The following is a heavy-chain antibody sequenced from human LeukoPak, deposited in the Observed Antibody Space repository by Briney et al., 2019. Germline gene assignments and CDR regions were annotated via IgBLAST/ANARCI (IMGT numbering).Heavy chain of an antibody. Sequence: GRSLRLSCAASGFTFDDYAMHWVRQAPGKGLEWVSGISWNSGSIGYADSVKGRFTISRDNAKNSLYLQMNSLRAEDTALYYCARRAGGYSHPYDYWGQGILVTVSS. CDR2: ISWNSGSI. J-gene: IGHJ4*02. CDR1: GFTFDDYA. D-gene: IGHD4-23*01. V-gene: IGHV3-9*01. CDR3: ARRAGGYSHPYDY.